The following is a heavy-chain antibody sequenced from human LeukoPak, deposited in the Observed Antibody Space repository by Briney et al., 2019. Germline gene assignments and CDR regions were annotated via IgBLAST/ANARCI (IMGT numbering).Heavy chain of an antibody. CDR3: ARLGTYCSSTSCYNHDAFDI. J-gene: IGHJ3*02. D-gene: IGHD2-2*02. Sequence: GGSLRLSCAASGFTFSSYSMNWVRQAPGKGLEWVSSISSSSSYIYYADSVKGRFTISRDNAKNSLYLQMNSLRAEDTAVYYCARLGTYCSSTSCYNHDAFDIRGQGTMVTVSS. CDR1: GFTFSSYS. CDR2: ISSSSSYI. V-gene: IGHV3-21*01.